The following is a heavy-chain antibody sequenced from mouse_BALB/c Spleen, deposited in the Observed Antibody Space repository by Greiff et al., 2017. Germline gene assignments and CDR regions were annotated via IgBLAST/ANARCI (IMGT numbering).Heavy chain of an antibody. CDR1: GFTFSSYG. J-gene: IGHJ2*01. CDR3: ARQIYYDYGGDFDY. D-gene: IGHD2-4*01. CDR2: ISSGGSYT. Sequence: EVQGVESGGDLVKPGGSLKLSCAASGFTFSSYGMSWVRQTPDKRLEWVATISSGGSYTYYPDSVKGRFTISRDNAKNTLYLQMSSLKSEDTAMYYCARQIYYDYGGDFDYWGQGTTLTVSS. V-gene: IGHV5-6*01.